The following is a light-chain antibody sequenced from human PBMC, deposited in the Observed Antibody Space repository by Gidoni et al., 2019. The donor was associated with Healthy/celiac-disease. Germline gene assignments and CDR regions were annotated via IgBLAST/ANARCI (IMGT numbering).Light chain of an antibody. CDR2: GAS. V-gene: IGKV3-20*01. Sequence: ELVLPQSPGTLSLSPGERATLSCRASQSVSSSYLAWYQQKPGQAPRLLSYGASSRATGIPDRFSGSGSGTDFTLTISRLEPEDFAVYYCQQYGSSPETFGGGTKVEIK. CDR1: QSVSSSY. J-gene: IGKJ4*01. CDR3: QQYGSSPET.